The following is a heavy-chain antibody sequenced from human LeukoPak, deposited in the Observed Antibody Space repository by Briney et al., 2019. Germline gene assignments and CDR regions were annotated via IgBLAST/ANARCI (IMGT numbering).Heavy chain of an antibody. J-gene: IGHJ6*02. D-gene: IGHD6-13*01. CDR1: GFTFSNSW. Sequence: TGGSLRLSCEASGFTFSNSWMTWVRQTPGKGLEWVANIKTDGSEKYYVDSVRGRFTISRDNSKNTLYLQMNSLRAEDTAVYYCARDLRAAAGHYGMDVWGQGTTVTVSS. CDR2: IKTDGSEK. V-gene: IGHV3-7*03. CDR3: ARDLRAAAGHYGMDV.